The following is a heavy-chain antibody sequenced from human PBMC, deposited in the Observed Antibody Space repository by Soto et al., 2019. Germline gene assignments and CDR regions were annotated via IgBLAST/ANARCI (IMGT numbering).Heavy chain of an antibody. D-gene: IGHD4-4*01. CDR3: ARGMTTVTTLEY. J-gene: IGHJ4*02. CDR2: IYHSGST. CDR1: GGSISSGGYS. Sequence: SETLSLTCAVSGGSISSGGYSWSWIRQPPGRGLEWIGYIYHSGSTYYNPSLKSRVTISVDRSKNQFSLKLSSVTAADTAVYYCARGMTTVTTLEYWGQGTLVTVSS. V-gene: IGHV4-30-2*01.